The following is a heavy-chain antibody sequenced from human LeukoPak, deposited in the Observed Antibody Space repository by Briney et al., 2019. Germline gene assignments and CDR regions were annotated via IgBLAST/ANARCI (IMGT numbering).Heavy chain of an antibody. Sequence: SETLSLTCTVSGGSISSYYWSWIRQPAGEGLEWIGRIYTSGSTNYNPSLKSRVTMSVDTSKNQFSLKLSSVTAADTAVYYCARDLEYSYGSAQACHAFDYWGQGTLVTVSS. CDR3: ARDLEYSYGSAQACHAFDY. J-gene: IGHJ4*02. V-gene: IGHV4-4*07. CDR2: IYTSGST. CDR1: GGSISSYY. D-gene: IGHD5-18*01.